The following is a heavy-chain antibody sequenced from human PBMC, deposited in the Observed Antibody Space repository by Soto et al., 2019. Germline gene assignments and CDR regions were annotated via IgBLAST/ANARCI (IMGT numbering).Heavy chain of an antibody. V-gene: IGHV1-69*06. CDR1: GGTFSSSP. D-gene: IGHD3-3*01. J-gene: IGHJ4*02. CDR2: IIPIFGTT. Sequence: SLTLCCKASGGTFSSSPIVFVGNKPVQVLDWMGGIIPIFGTTNYAQKFQGRVTITADKSTSTAYMELSSLRSEDTAVYYCARDTPDYDFRSGPMGPFDYWGQGTLVTGS. CDR3: ARDTPDYDFRSGPMGPFDY.